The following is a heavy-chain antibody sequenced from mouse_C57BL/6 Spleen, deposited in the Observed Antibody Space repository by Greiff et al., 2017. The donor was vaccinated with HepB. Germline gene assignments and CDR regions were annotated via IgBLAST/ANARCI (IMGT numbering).Heavy chain of an antibody. Sequence: VQLKESGPGLVKPSQSLSLTCSVTGYSITSGYYWNWIRQFPGNKLEWMGYISYDGSNNYNPSLKNRISITRDTSKNQFFLKLNSVTTEDTATYYCAQGLYFDVWGTGTTVTVSS. CDR3: AQGLYFDV. J-gene: IGHJ1*03. CDR2: ISYDGSN. D-gene: IGHD3-2*02. V-gene: IGHV3-6*01. CDR1: GYSITSGYY.